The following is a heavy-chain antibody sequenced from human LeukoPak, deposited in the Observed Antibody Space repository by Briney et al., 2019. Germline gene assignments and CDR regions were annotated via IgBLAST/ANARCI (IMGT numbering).Heavy chain of an antibody. D-gene: IGHD2/OR15-2a*01. CDR2: INTNTGNP. CDR3: ARDYTLTLGSTTYFQH. V-gene: IGHV7-4-1*02. J-gene: IGHJ1*01. Sequence: ASVKVSCKASGYTFTSYGISWVRQAPGQGLELMGWINTNTGNPTYAQGFTGRFVFSLDTSVSTAYLQISSLKAEDTAVYYCARDYTLTLGSTTYFQHWGQGTLVTVSS. CDR1: GYTFTSYG.